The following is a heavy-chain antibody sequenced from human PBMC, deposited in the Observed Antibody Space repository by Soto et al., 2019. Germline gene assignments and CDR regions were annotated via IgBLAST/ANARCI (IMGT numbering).Heavy chain of an antibody. CDR3: ATVYDSSVIGAFEI. CDR2: IYYSGST. CDR1: VPPLSNRRYF. Sequence: SETLSLTCLVSVPPLSNRRYFWGSPRQLPGKGLEWIGSIYYSGSTYYNPSLKSRVTISVDTSKNQFSLKLSSVTAADTAVYYCATVYDSSVIGAFEIWGQGTMVTVSS. V-gene: IGHV4-39*01. J-gene: IGHJ3*02. D-gene: IGHD3-22*01.